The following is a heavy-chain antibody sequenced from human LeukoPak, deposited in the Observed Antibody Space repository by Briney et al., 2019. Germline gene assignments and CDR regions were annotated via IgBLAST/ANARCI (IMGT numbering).Heavy chain of an antibody. Sequence: ASVKVSCKASGGTFRSYAISWVRQAPGQGLEWMGGIIPIFGTANYAQKFQGRVTITADKSTSTAYMELSSLRSEDTAVYYCARDLRIAVAGPGWFDPWGQGTLVTVSS. CDR1: GGTFRSYA. V-gene: IGHV1-69*06. D-gene: IGHD6-19*01. CDR2: IIPIFGTA. J-gene: IGHJ5*02. CDR3: ARDLRIAVAGPGWFDP.